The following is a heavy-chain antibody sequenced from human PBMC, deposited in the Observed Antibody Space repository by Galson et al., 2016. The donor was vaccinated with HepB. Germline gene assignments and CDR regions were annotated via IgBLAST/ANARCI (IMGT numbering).Heavy chain of an antibody. J-gene: IGHJ2*01. CDR2: IRSTPFGGTT. V-gene: IGHV3-49*03. CDR3: SGGNSSKWSHFGGYYFDL. CDR1: GFSFGDYA. D-gene: IGHD6-13*01. Sequence: SLRLSCAASGFSFGDYAMSWFRQAPGKGLEWVSFIRSTPFGGTTQYAASVNGRFTLSKDDSKSIAYLHMNSLKTEDTAVYYCSGGNSSKWSHFGGYYFDLWGRGTLVTVSS.